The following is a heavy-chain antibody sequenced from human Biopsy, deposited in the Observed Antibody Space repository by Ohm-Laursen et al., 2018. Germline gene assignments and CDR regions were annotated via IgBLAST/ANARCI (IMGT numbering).Heavy chain of an antibody. D-gene: IGHD5-12*01. CDR1: GVSINGGRYY. CDR3: ARLGSGDYFPTFFDF. J-gene: IGHJ4*02. V-gene: IGHV4-31*03. Sequence: TLSLTCIVSGVSINGGRYYWNWIRHHPGKGLEWIGNIFYSANTYYNPSLKSRVTISVDTSKNQFSLKLSSVTAADTAVYYCARLGSGDYFPTFFDFRGQGTLVTVSS. CDR2: IFYSANT.